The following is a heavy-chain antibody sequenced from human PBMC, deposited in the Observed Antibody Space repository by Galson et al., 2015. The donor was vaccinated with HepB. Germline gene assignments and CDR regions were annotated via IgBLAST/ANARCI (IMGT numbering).Heavy chain of an antibody. CDR2: IWYNGSNE. CDR3: ARDSELGRRVLDY. CDR1: GFTFSTYG. J-gene: IGHJ4*02. V-gene: IGHV3-33*08. D-gene: IGHD7-27*01. Sequence: SLRLSCAASGFTFSTYGMHWVRQAPGKGLEWVAIIWYNGSNEYYADSVKGRFTISRDNSKNTLYLQMNSLRVEDTAVYYCARDSELGRRVLDYWGQGTLVTVSS.